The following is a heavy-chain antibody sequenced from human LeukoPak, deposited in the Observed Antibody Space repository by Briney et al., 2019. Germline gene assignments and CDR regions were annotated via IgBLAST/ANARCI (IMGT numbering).Heavy chain of an antibody. Sequence: PGGSLRLSCAASGFTVSSNYVSWVRQAPGKGLEWVSTIYRGGSTYYADSVKGRFTISRDNFKNTVYLQINTLRVEDTAVYYCARGGLETAVKYFFDYWGQGTLITVSS. CDR1: GFTVSSNY. CDR3: ARGGLETAVKYFFDY. D-gene: IGHD1-1*01. J-gene: IGHJ4*02. V-gene: IGHV3-66*01. CDR2: IYRGGST.